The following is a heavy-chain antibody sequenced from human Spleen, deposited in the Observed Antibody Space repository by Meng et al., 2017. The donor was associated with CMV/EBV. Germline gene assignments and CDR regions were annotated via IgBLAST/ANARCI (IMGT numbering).Heavy chain of an antibody. Sequence: GGSLRLSCAASGFSFSSYVMHWVRQAPGKGLEWVGLIWYDGNKKYYADSVKGRFSISRDNSKNTLYLEINSLGAEDTAVYYCARGPYSDGYSDYWGQGTLVTVSP. CDR1: GFSFSSYV. CDR3: ARGPYSDGYSDY. CDR2: IWYDGNKK. J-gene: IGHJ4*02. V-gene: IGHV3-33*01. D-gene: IGHD5-18*01.